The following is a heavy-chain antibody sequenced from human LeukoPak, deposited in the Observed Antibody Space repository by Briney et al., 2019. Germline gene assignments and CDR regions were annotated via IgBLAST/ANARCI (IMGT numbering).Heavy chain of an antibody. V-gene: IGHV3-33*01. Sequence: GRSLRLSCAASGFTFSTYGMHWVRQAPGKGLEWVAVIWFDGSNKYYSDSVRGRFTISRDNSKRTLYLQMSSLRADDTAVYYCARAVGPFDYWGQGTLVTVSS. CDR3: ARAVGPFDY. D-gene: IGHD3-16*01. J-gene: IGHJ4*02. CDR1: GFTFSTYG. CDR2: IWFDGSNK.